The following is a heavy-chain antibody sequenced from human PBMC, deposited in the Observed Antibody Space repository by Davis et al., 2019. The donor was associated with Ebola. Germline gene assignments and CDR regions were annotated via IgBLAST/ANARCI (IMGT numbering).Heavy chain of an antibody. J-gene: IGHJ4*02. CDR3: ARDGTVNVASLDY. V-gene: IGHV3-66*01. Sequence: PGGSLRLSCTASGFTISTNDMTWVRQAPGEGLEWVSVIYTGGSTYYADSVKGRFTISRDISENTLFLQMNSLRAEDTAVYYCARDGTVNVASLDYWGQGILVTVSS. CDR1: GFTISTND. CDR2: IYTGGST. D-gene: IGHD3/OR15-3a*01.